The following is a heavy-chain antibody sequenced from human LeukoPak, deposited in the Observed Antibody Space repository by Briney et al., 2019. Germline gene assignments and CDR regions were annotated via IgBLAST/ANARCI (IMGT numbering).Heavy chain of an antibody. Sequence: ASVKVSCKASGYTFTGYCMHWVRQAPGQGLEWMGRINPNSGGTNYAQKFQGRVTMTRDTSISTAYMELSRLRSDDTAVYYCAREQWLENFDYWGQGTLVTVSS. CDR1: GYTFTGYC. CDR3: AREQWLENFDY. D-gene: IGHD6-19*01. J-gene: IGHJ4*02. V-gene: IGHV1-2*06. CDR2: INPNSGGT.